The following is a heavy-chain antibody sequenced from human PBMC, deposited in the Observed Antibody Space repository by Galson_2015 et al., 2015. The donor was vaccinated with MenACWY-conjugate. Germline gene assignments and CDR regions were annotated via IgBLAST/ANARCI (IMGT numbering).Heavy chain of an antibody. J-gene: IGHJ2*01. V-gene: IGHV1-18*01. CDR3: ARDSKRGESSGWYFNWYFDV. CDR2: IITYNGNT. CDR1: GYSFINYG. Sequence: SVKVSCKASGYSFINYGISWVRQAPGQGLEWMGRIITYNGNTNYAQKFQGRVTMTTDTSTTTVYMELRSLGSDDTAVYFCARDSKRGESSGWYFNWYFDVWGRGTLVTVSS. D-gene: IGHD6-19*01.